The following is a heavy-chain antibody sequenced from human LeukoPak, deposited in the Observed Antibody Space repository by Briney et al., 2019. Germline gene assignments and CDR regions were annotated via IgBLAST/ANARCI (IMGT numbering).Heavy chain of an antibody. V-gene: IGHV3-30*04. Sequence: GGSLRLSCAASGFTFSAYAMHWVRQAPGKGLEWVGVISYDGSNKYYADSVKGRFTISRDNSKNTLYLQMNSLRAEDTAVYYCARGRQVAGLFDYWGQGTLVTVSS. D-gene: IGHD6-19*01. CDR3: ARGRQVAGLFDY. J-gene: IGHJ4*02. CDR2: ISYDGSNK. CDR1: GFTFSAYA.